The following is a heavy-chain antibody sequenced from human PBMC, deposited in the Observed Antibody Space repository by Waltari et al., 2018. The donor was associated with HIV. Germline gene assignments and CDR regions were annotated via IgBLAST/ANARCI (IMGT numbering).Heavy chain of an antibody. D-gene: IGHD4-17*01. V-gene: IGHV4-39*07. Sequence: QLQLQESCPGLVKPSETLSLTCTVSGGSISSSSYYWGWIRQPPGKGLEWIGSIYYSGSTYYNPSLKSRVTISVDTSKNQFSLKLSSVTAADTAVYYCASDLWVTMFDYWGQGTLVTVSS. CDR2: IYYSGST. J-gene: IGHJ4*02. CDR3: ASDLWVTMFDY. CDR1: GGSISSSSYY.